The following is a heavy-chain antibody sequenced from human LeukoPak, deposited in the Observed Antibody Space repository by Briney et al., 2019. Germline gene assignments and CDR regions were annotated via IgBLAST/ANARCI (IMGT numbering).Heavy chain of an antibody. CDR3: AKDRCSNGIGCYYYYMDV. Sequence: GGTLRLSCAASGFTFSSYGMSWVRQAPGKGLEWVSAISGSGGSTYYADSVKGRFSISRDSSKNILYLQMNSLRAEDTAVYYCAKDRCSNGIGCYYYYMDVWGKGTTVTISS. CDR2: ISGSGGST. V-gene: IGHV3-23*01. CDR1: GFTFSSYG. D-gene: IGHD2-8*01. J-gene: IGHJ6*03.